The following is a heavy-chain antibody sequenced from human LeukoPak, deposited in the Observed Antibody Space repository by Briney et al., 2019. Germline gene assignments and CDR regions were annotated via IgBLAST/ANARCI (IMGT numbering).Heavy chain of an antibody. V-gene: IGHV3-21*01. CDR1: GFTFSSYW. J-gene: IGHJ6*03. CDR3: ARDEGDSSGYYYYYMDV. Sequence: GGSLRLSCAASGFTFSSYWMSWVRQAPGKGLEWVSIISSGSSAIFSADALKGRFTISRDDAKNLLYLDMNSLRAEDTAVYYCARDEGDSSGYYYYYMDVWGKGTTVTVSS. CDR2: ISSGSSAI. D-gene: IGHD3-22*01.